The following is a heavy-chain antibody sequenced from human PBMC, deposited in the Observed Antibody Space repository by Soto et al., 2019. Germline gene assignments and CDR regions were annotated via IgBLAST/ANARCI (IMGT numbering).Heavy chain of an antibody. CDR2: ITGSGASS. V-gene: IGHV3-23*01. CDR3: AKDLQVSGWLSAQTFDY. J-gene: IGHJ4*02. D-gene: IGHD6-19*01. Sequence: EVQLLESGGGLVQPGGSLRLSCAVSGFTFSSHAMSWVRQAPGTGLECVSSITGSGASSYYADSVKGRFTISRDKSKNTLNLQMHRLRAEDTAVYYCAKDLQVSGWLSAQTFDYWGQGTQVTVSS. CDR1: GFTFSSHA.